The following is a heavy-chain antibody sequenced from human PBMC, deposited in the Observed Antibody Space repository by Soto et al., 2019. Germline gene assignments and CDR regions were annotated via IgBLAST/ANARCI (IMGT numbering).Heavy chain of an antibody. CDR3: ARGVAC. CDR1: GGSISSGTYF. V-gene: IGHV4-31*03. Sequence: SETLSLTCTVSGGSISSGTYFWSWIRQHPGKGLEWIGYISYSGRTYYIPSLKSRVTISVDTSKNQFPLELSSVTAADTAVYYCARGVACWGQGTLVTVSS. CDR2: ISYSGRT. D-gene: IGHD3-16*01. J-gene: IGHJ4*02.